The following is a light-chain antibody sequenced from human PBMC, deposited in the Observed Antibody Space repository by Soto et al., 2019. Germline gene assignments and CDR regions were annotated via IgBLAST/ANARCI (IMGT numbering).Light chain of an antibody. CDR2: HAS. J-gene: IGKJ1*01. CDR3: QQYNTYS. CDR1: QSVSGW. V-gene: IGKV1-5*01. Sequence: DIQMTQSPSTLSASVGDTVTVTCRASQSVSGWLAWYQQKPGTATKLLIYHASNLESGVPSSFSGSGSGTEFTLTISSLQPDSFATYYCQQYNTYSFGQGTKVDIK.